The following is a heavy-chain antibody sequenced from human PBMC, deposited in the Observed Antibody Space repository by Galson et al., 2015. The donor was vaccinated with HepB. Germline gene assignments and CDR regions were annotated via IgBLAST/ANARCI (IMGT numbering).Heavy chain of an antibody. Sequence: SLRLSCAASGFTFSRHGMHLVRQTPGKGLEWLALIWYDGSNKHYADSVRGRFTISRDNSKDTLYLQMNSLRAEDTAKYYCAREDPSIAVAVLDSWGQGTLVTVSS. CDR2: IWYDGSNK. CDR1: GFTFSRHG. J-gene: IGHJ4*02. D-gene: IGHD6-19*01. V-gene: IGHV3-33*01. CDR3: AREDPSIAVAVLDS.